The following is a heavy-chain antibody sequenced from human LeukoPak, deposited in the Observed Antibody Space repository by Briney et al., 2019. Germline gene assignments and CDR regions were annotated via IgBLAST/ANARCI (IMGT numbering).Heavy chain of an antibody. D-gene: IGHD3-10*01. V-gene: IGHV4-39*01. Sequence: SETLSLTCTVSGGSISGSSYYWGWIRQPPGNGLEWIGSIYYSGSTYYNPSLKSRVTISVDTSKNQFSLKLSSVTAADTAVYYCARGGLFVYYYYMDVWGKGTTVTISS. CDR2: IYYSGST. CDR3: ARGGLFVYYYYMDV. CDR1: GGSISGSSYY. J-gene: IGHJ6*03.